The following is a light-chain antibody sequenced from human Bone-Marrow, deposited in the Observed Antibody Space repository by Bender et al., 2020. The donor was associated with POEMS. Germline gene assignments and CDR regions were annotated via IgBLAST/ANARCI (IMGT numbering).Light chain of an antibody. CDR3: CSYAGSYFV. Sequence: QSVLTQPPSASGTPGQRVTISCSGSSSNIGSNDVYWYQQLPGTAPKLLIYRNNQRPSGVPDRFSGSKSGNTASLTISGLQAEDEADYYCCSYAGSYFVFGTGTKVTVL. J-gene: IGLJ1*01. CDR2: RNN. V-gene: IGLV1-47*01. CDR1: SSNIGSND.